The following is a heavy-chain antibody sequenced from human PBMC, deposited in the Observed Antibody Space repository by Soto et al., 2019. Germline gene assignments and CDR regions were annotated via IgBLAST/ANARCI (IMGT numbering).Heavy chain of an antibody. CDR3: ARGPYVYDYVWGSYRIGYYFVY. D-gene: IGHD3-16*02. J-gene: IGHJ4*02. V-gene: IGHV4-34*01. CDR1: GGSFSGYY. CDR2: INHSGST. Sequence: SETLSLTCAVYGGSFSGYYWSWIRQPPGKGLEWIGEINHSGSTNYNPSLKSRVTISVDTSKNQFSLKLSSVTAADTAVYYCARGPYVYDYVWGSYRIGYYFVYWGQGTLVTVSS.